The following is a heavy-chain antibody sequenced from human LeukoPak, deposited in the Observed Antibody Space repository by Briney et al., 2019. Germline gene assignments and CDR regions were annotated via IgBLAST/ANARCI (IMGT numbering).Heavy chain of an antibody. CDR1: GFTFSDHH. J-gene: IGHJ5*02. V-gene: IGHV3-7*03. Sequence: GGSLRLSCAASGFTFSDHHMDWVRQAPGKGLEWVANIKTDGSEKYYVDSVKGRFTISRDNAKNSLYLQMNSLRAEDTAVYYCARDYTGYFPWGQGTLVIVSS. D-gene: IGHD3-9*01. CDR3: ARDYTGYFP. CDR2: IKTDGSEK.